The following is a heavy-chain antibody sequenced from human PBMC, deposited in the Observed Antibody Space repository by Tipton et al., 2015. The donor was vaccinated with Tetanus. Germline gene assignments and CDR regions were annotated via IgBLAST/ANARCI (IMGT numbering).Heavy chain of an antibody. CDR2: INSNNGGT. D-gene: IGHD3-10*01. J-gene: IGHJ4*02. V-gene: IGHV1-2*02. CDR3: ARELGGSGFPDY. Sequence: QVQLVQSGAEVKKPGSSVKVSCEASGGTFGSYAVNWVRQAPGQGLEWMGCINSNNGGTNYAQKFQGSVTMTRDTSISTAYMELSRLRSDDTAVYYCARELGGSGFPDYWGQGTLVTVSS. CDR1: GGTFGSYA.